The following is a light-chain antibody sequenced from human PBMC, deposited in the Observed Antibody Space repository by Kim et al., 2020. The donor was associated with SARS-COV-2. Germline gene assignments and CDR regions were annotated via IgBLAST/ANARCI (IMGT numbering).Light chain of an antibody. J-gene: IGLJ1*01. CDR1: KLGDKY. CDR2: QDS. V-gene: IGLV3-1*01. CDR3: QAWDSNTAV. Sequence: SGSPGQTARITCSGDKLGDKYACWYQQKPGQSPVLVIYQDSKRPSGIPERFSGSNSGNTATLTIGGTQAMDEADYYCQAWDSNTAVFGTGTKVTVL.